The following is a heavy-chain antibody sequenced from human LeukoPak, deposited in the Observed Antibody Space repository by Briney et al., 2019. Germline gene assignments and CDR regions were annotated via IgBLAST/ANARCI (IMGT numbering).Heavy chain of an antibody. J-gene: IGHJ6*02. D-gene: IGHD1-1*01. CDR3: ARHRVDINSPRGMDV. CDR2: IYPGNSDT. CDR1: GYNFITYW. Sequence: GESLKISCKGSGYNFITYWIGWVRQMPGKGLEWMGIIYPGNSDTRYSPSFQGQVTFSADKSISTAYLQWSGLKASDTAMYYCARHRVDINSPRGMDVWGQGTTVTVSS. V-gene: IGHV5-51*01.